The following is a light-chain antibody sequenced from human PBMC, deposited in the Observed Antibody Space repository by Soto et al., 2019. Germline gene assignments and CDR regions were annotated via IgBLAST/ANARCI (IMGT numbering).Light chain of an antibody. CDR3: QQSLSSPLT. CDR2: ATS. J-gene: IGKJ4*01. CDR1: QNIGKF. V-gene: IGKV1-39*01. Sequence: DIQMTQSPSSLSASVGDRVTITCRPSQNIGKFLNWYQQRPGKAPTALIHATSTLQSGVSSRFSGSGSGTDFTLTITSLQPEDFATYFCQQSLSSPLTFGGGTKVEL.